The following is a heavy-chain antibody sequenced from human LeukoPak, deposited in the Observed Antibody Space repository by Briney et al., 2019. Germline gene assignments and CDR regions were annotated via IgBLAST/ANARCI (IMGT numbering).Heavy chain of an antibody. J-gene: IGHJ4*02. CDR2: IDPSDSYT. Sequence: GQSLSNSCKGSGYSFTSYWISWVREMPGKGVEWMGRIDPSDSYTNYSPSFQRHVTISADKSISTAYLQWSSLKASDTAIYYCARRDGKYSGYWIDYWGQGTLVTVSS. CDR1: GYSFTSYW. D-gene: IGHD5-12*01. CDR3: ARRDGKYSGYWIDY. V-gene: IGHV5-10-1*01.